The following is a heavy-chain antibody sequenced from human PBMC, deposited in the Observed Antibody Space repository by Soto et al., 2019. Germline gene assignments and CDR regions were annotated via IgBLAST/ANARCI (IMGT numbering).Heavy chain of an antibody. J-gene: IGHJ4*02. D-gene: IGHD5-12*01. Sequence: QVQLVQSGAEVKKPGASVKVSCKASGYTFTSYGISWVRQAPGQGLEWMGWISAYKGNTNYAQKLQGRFTMTTDTSTSTSDMERRSLRSADTTVYYDAREGGNSGYDSDPPFDYWGQGTLVTVSS. V-gene: IGHV1-18*01. CDR1: GYTFTSYG. CDR3: AREGGNSGYDSDPPFDY. CDR2: ISAYKGNT.